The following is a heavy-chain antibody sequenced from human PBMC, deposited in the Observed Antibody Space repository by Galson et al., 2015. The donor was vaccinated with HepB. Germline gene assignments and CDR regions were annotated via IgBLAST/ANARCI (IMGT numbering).Heavy chain of an antibody. Sequence: SLRLSCAASGFTFSSYAMHWVRQAPGKGLEWVAVISYDGSNKYYADSVKGRFTISRDNSKNTLYLQMNSLRAEDTAVYYCAREDIVGNWFDPWGQGTLVTVSS. D-gene: IGHD2-15*01. CDR1: GFTFSSYA. CDR3: AREDIVGNWFDP. CDR2: ISYDGSNK. V-gene: IGHV3-30-3*01. J-gene: IGHJ5*02.